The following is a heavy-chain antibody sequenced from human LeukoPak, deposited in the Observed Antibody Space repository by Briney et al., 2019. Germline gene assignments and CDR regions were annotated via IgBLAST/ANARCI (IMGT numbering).Heavy chain of an antibody. J-gene: IGHJ6*03. Sequence: PSETLSLTCTVSGGSISSGSYYWSWIRQPAGKGLEWIGRIYTSGSTNYNPSLKSRVTMSVDTSKNQFSLKLSSVTAADTAVYYCARGPTVTTDPDYYYYYYMDVWGKGTTVTISS. CDR2: IYTSGST. CDR1: GGSISSGSYY. CDR3: ARGPTVTTDPDYYYYYYMDV. V-gene: IGHV4-61*02. D-gene: IGHD4-17*01.